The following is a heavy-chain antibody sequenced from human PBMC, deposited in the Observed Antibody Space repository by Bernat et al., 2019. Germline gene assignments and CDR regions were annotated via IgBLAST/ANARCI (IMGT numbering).Heavy chain of an antibody. V-gene: IGHV3-30-3*01. CDR2: ISYDGSNK. D-gene: IGHD4-23*01. CDR3: ARDSMTTVVYFDY. CDR1: GFTLSSYA. J-gene: IGHJ4*02. Sequence: QVQLVESGGGVVQPGRSLRLSCAASGFTLSSYAMHGVRQAPGKGLEWVAVISYDGSNKYYADSVKGRFTISRDNSKNTLYLQMNSLRAEDTAVYYCARDSMTTVVYFDYWGQGTLVTVSS.